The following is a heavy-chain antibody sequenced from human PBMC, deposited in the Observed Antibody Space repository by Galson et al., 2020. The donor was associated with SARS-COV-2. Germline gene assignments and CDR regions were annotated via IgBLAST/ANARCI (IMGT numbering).Heavy chain of an antibody. CDR1: GGSISSSSHY. Sequence: PSETLSLTCTVSGGSISSSSHYWGWIRQPPGKGLEWIGSIYYSGSTYYNPSLKSRVTISVDTSKNQFSLKLSSVTAADTAVYYCARPSRIEYSSSYYYYYGMDVWGQGTTVTVSS. CDR3: ARPSRIEYSSSYYYYYGMDV. CDR2: IYYSGST. D-gene: IGHD6-6*01. J-gene: IGHJ6*02. V-gene: IGHV4-39*01.